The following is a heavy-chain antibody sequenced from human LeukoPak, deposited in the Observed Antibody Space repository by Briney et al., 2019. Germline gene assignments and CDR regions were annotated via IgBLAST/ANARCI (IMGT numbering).Heavy chain of an antibody. CDR2: ISGSGGST. CDR1: GFTFSNYA. V-gene: IGHV3-23*01. CDR3: AKDTPLYCSGGSCYSGSFDY. Sequence: GGSLRLSCAASGFTFSNYAMSWVRQAPGKGLEWVSVISGSGGSTYYADSVKGRFTISRDNSKNTLYLQMNSLRAEDTAVYYCAKDTPLYCSGGSCYSGSFDYWGQGTLVTVSS. J-gene: IGHJ4*02. D-gene: IGHD2-15*01.